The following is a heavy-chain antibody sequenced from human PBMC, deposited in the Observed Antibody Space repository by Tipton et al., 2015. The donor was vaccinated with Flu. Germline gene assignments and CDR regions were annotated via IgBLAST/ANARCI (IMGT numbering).Heavy chain of an antibody. J-gene: IGHJ4*02. CDR1: VGSFRGYY. Sequence: TLSLTCRIYVGSFRGYYWSWIRQPPGKGLEWIGEINRSGSTNYNPSLRSRVAISVDTSKKEFSLRLSSVTAADTAVYYCARGSGSGTFVIFDFWGQGTLVTVSS. CDR3: ARGSGSGTFVIFDF. V-gene: IGHV4-34*01. CDR2: INRSGST. D-gene: IGHD3-10*01.